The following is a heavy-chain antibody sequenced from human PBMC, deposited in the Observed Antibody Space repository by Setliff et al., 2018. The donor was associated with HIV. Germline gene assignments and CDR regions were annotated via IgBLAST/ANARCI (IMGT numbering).Heavy chain of an antibody. J-gene: IGHJ4*02. CDR1: GYNFINYG. Sequence: ASVKVSCKASGYNFINYGISWVRQAPGQGLEWMGWISVVNGDTTYAQNLQGRFTMTSDTSTTTAYMELRNLRSDDTAVYYCARDGEIGPDFWGQGTLVTVSS. CDR2: ISVVNGDT. D-gene: IGHD3-22*01. CDR3: ARDGEIGPDF. V-gene: IGHV1-18*01.